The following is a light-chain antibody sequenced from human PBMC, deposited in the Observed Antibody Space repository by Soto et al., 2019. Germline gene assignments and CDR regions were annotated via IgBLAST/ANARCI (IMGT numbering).Light chain of an antibody. CDR1: QIISSW. CDR3: QQSYSTPDT. V-gene: IGKV1-39*01. Sequence: DIQMTQSPSTLSASVGDRVTITCRASQIISSWLAWYQQKPGKAPKLPIYAASSLQSGVPSRFSGSGSGTDFTLTISSLQPEDFATYYCQQSYSTPDTFGGGTKVDIK. CDR2: AAS. J-gene: IGKJ4*01.